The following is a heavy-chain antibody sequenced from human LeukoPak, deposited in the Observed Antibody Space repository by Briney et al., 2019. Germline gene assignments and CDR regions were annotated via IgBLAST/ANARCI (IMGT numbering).Heavy chain of an antibody. CDR1: GYTFTGYY. CDR2: INPNSGGT. Sequence: ASVKVSCKASGYTFTGYYMHWVRQAPGQGLEWMGWINPNSGGTNYAQKFQGRVTMTRDTSISTAYMELSRLRSDDTAVYYCARGRLSYSSSWYFFVYWGQGTLVTVSS. D-gene: IGHD6-13*01. CDR3: ARGRLSYSSSWYFFVY. V-gene: IGHV1-2*02. J-gene: IGHJ4*02.